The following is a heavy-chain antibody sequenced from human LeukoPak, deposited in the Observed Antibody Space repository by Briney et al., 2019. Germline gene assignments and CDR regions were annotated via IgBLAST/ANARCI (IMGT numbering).Heavy chain of an antibody. V-gene: IGHV4-4*07. CDR1: GGSISSYY. CDR2: VSTSGNT. D-gene: IGHD1-26*01. Sequence: SETLSLTCTVSGGSISSYYWSWIRQPAGKGLEWIGRVSTSGNTDYNPSLKSRVTMSVDTLKNQFSLKLSSVTAADTAVYYCARDALGDSMGYWGQGALVTVSS. J-gene: IGHJ4*02. CDR3: ARDALGDSMGY.